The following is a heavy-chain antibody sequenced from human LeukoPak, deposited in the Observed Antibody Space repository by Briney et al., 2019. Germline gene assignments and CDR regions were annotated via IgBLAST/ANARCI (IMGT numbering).Heavy chain of an antibody. CDR3: ARERGDSSGSGHNDY. CDR1: GYTFTGYY. CDR2: INPNTGGT. V-gene: IGHV1-2*02. Sequence: ASVKVSCKASGYTFTGYYMHRVRQAPGQGLECMGWINPNTGGTNYAQKFQGRVTMTRETSISTAYMELSRLRSDDTAVYYCARERGDSSGSGHNDYWGQGTLVTVSS. D-gene: IGHD6-19*01. J-gene: IGHJ4*02.